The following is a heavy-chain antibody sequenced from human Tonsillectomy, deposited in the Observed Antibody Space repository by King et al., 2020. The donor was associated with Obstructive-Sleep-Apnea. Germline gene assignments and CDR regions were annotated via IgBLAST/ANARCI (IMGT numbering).Heavy chain of an antibody. V-gene: IGHV3-30*04. CDR1: GFIFSSYA. Sequence: HVQLVESGGGVVQPGRSLRLSCEASGFIFSSYAMHWVRQAPGKGLEWVALISYDGSDKYYADSVKGRFSISRDNSKNTVYLQMNSLRVEDTAVYYCARDSSTGYRLFDSWGQGTLVTVSS. J-gene: IGHJ4*02. CDR3: ARDSSTGYRLFDS. CDR2: ISYDGSDK. D-gene: IGHD6-19*01.